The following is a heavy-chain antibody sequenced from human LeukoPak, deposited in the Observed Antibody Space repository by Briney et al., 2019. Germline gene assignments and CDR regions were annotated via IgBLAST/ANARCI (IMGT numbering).Heavy chain of an antibody. J-gene: IGHJ4*02. CDR2: ISNDGTNT. Sequence: PGGSLRLSCAASGFTFSTYWMHWVRQAPGKGLVWISRISNDGTNTNYADSVKGRFTISRDNAKNTLYLQMDSLRADDTAVYYCERGIVGDHDYWGQGTLVTVSS. D-gene: IGHD1-26*01. CDR3: ERGIVGDHDY. CDR1: GFTFSTYW. V-gene: IGHV3-74*01.